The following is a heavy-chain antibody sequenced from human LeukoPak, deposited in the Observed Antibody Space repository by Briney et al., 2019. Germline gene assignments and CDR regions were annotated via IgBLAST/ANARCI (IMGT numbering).Heavy chain of an antibody. Sequence: HPGGSLRLSCAASGFTFSSYAMSWVRQAPGKGLEWVSAISGSGGDTYYADSVKGRFTISRDNSKNTLYLQMNSLRAEDTAVYYCASLPLRRLVLEAFDYWGQGTLVTVSS. D-gene: IGHD6-19*01. J-gene: IGHJ4*02. CDR1: GFTFSSYA. V-gene: IGHV3-23*01. CDR2: ISGSGGDT. CDR3: ASLPLRRLVLEAFDY.